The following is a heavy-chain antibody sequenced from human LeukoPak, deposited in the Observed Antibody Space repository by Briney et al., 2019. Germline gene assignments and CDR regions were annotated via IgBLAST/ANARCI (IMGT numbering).Heavy chain of an antibody. Sequence: SVKVSCKASGGTFSDYAISWVRQAPGQGLEWMGRIIPLLGVRSTAQKFQDRVTIGADKSTNTAYMELSSLRYEDKAVYYCAIIAVGGVDPFDSWGQGTLVTVSS. CDR2: IIPLLGVR. CDR1: GGTFSDYA. D-gene: IGHD6-19*01. CDR3: AIIAVGGVDPFDS. V-gene: IGHV1-69*04. J-gene: IGHJ4*02.